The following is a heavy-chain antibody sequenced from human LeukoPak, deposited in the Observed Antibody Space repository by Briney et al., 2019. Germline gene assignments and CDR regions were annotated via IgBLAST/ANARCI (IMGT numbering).Heavy chain of an antibody. CDR1: GFTFSDYY. CDR2: ISSSGSTI. J-gene: IGHJ6*02. CDR3: ARVKWELGAYFYYCAMDV. Sequence: KSGGSLRLSCAASGFTFSDYYMSWIRQAPGKGLEWVSYISSSGSTIYYADSVKGRFTISRDNAKNSLYLQMNSLRAEDTAIYYCARVKWELGAYFYYCAMDVWGQGTTVTVS. V-gene: IGHV3-11*04. D-gene: IGHD1-26*01.